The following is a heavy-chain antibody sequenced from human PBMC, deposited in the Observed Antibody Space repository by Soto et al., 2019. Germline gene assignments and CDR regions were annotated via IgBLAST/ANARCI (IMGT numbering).Heavy chain of an antibody. J-gene: IGHJ3*02. Sequence: VQLLESGGGLVQPGGSLRLSCAASGFTFSDYYMSWIRQAPGKGLEWVSYISSSGSTIYYADSVKGRFTISRDNAKNSLYLQMNSLRAEDTAVYYCARDIVVVVAASHDAFDIWGQGTMVTVSS. CDR1: GFTFSDYY. V-gene: IGHV3-11*01. D-gene: IGHD2-15*01. CDR3: ARDIVVVVAASHDAFDI. CDR2: ISSSGSTI.